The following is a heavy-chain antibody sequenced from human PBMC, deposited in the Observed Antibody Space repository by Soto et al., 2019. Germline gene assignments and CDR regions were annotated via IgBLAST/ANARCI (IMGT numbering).Heavy chain of an antibody. Sequence: QVQLQQWGAGLLKPSETLSLTCAVYGGSFSGYYWSWIRQPPGKGLEWIGEINHSGSTNYNPSLKSRVTISVDTSKNQFPLKLSSVTAADTAVYYCARGLSPGVVVYWGQGTLVTVSS. CDR2: INHSGST. V-gene: IGHV4-34*01. CDR3: ARGLSPGVVVY. CDR1: GGSFSGYY. D-gene: IGHD2-2*01. J-gene: IGHJ4*02.